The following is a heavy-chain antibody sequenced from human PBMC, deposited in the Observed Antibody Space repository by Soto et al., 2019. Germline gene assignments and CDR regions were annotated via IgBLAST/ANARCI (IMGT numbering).Heavy chain of an antibody. CDR2: ISGSGGST. D-gene: IGHD3-10*01. V-gene: IGHV3-23*01. J-gene: IGHJ6*03. Sequence: EVQLLESGGGLVQPGGSLRLSCAASGFTFSSYAMSWVRQAPGKGLEWVSAISGSGGSTYYEESVKGRFTISRDNSKNTLDLQMNSLRAEDTAVYYCAKDRRVMGVRGVISGYHYMDVWGKGTTVTVSS. CDR1: GFTFSSYA. CDR3: AKDRRVMGVRGVISGYHYMDV.